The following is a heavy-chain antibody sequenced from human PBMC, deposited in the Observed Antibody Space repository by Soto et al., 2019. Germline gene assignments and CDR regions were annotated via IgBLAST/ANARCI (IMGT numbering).Heavy chain of an antibody. D-gene: IGHD3-10*01. CDR2: IYYSGST. V-gene: IGHV4-59*01. CDR1: GGSISSYY. Sequence: SETLSLTCTVSGGSISSYYWSWIRQPPGKGLEWIGYIYYSGSTNYNPSLKSRVTISVDTSKNQFSLKLSSVTAADTAVYYCARVGGISYYYGSGNDGMDVWGQGTTVTVSS. J-gene: IGHJ6*02. CDR3: ARVGGISYYYGSGNDGMDV.